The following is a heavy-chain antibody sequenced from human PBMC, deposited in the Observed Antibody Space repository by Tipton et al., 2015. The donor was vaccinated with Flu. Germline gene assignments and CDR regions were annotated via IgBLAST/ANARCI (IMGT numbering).Heavy chain of an antibody. CDR2: IYHSGST. J-gene: IGHJ3*02. D-gene: IGHD4-23*01. Sequence: TLSLTCTVSGYSISSGYYWGWIRQLPGKGLEWIGSIYHSGSTSYNPTLKSRVTITVDTSKNQLSLKLRSVTAADTAVYYCARGLGGYGGNSAQNAFDIWGQGTMVTVSS. V-gene: IGHV4-38-2*02. CDR3: ARGLGGYGGNSAQNAFDI. CDR1: GYSISSGYY.